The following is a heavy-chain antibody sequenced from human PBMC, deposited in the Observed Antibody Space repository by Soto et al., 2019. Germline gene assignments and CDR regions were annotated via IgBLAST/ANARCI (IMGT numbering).Heavy chain of an antibody. Sequence: EVQLVESGGGSVQPGGSLRLSCAASGFTFSSYSMNWVRQAPGKGLEWVSYISSSSNTIYYADSVKGRFTISRDNAKNSLYLQMNSLRAEDTSVYYCARGRPRIAVAGTPPDSWGQGTLVTVSS. CDR3: ARGRPRIAVAGTPPDS. D-gene: IGHD6-13*01. CDR2: ISSSSNTI. CDR1: GFTFSSYS. V-gene: IGHV3-48*01. J-gene: IGHJ5*01.